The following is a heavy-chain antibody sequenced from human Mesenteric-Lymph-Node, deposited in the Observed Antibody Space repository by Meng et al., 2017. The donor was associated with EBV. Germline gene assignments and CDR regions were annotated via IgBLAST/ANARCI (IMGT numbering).Heavy chain of an antibody. CDR2: INHSGST. Sequence: LSLTCAVXXXSFSGXXWSGIRXXPGKGLXWIGEINHSGSTNYNPSLKSRVTISVDTSKNQFSLKLSSVTAADTAVYYCARGEKGPIDYWGQGTLVTVLS. CDR3: ARGEKGPIDY. V-gene: IGHV4-34*01. J-gene: IGHJ4*02. CDR1: XXSFSGXX.